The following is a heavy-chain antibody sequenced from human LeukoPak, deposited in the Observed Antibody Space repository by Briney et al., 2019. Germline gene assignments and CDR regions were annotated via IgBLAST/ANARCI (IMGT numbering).Heavy chain of an antibody. V-gene: IGHV3-21*01. D-gene: IGHD5-12*01. CDR2: ISSSSSYI. Sequence: GGSLRLSCAASGFTFSSYSMDWVRQAPGKGLEWVSSISSSSSYIYYADSVKGRFTISRDNAKNSLYLQMNSLRAEDTAVYYCARGVIVATFKYYYYMDVWGKGTTVTISS. J-gene: IGHJ6*03. CDR3: ARGVIVATFKYYYYMDV. CDR1: GFTFSSYS.